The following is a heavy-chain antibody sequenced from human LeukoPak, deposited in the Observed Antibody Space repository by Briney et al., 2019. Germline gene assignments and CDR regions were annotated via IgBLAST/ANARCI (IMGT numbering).Heavy chain of an antibody. CDR2: ISSSGSTM. CDR3: ARVYCSSTSCYV. V-gene: IGHV3-48*01. D-gene: IGHD2-2*01. Sequence: GGSLRLSCAASGLTFSSYSMNWVRQAPGKGLEWISYISSSGSTMYYADSVKGRYTISRDNAKNSLYLQMNSLRAEDTAVYYCARVYCSSTSCYVWGQGTLVTVSS. J-gene: IGHJ4*02. CDR1: GLTFSSYS.